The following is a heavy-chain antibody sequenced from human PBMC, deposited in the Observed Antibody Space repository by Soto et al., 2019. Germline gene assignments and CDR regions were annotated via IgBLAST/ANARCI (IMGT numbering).Heavy chain of an antibody. CDR1: GASITQYY. J-gene: IGHJ4*02. V-gene: IGHV4-59*01. D-gene: IGHD3-22*01. Sequence: HVQLQESGPGLVKPSETLSLTCTVSGASITQYYWNWIRQSPGKGLEWIVSVSSTGSTLYNPSLTRRVPVSLDTSKTQFSLPLNSLTAAHTAVYPCARGGASPYHSHEFDFWGQGTLVTVSS. CDR3: ARGGASPYHSHEFDF. CDR2: VSSTGST.